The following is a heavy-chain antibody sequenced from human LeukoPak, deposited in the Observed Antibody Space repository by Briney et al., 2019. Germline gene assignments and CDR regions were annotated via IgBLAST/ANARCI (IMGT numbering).Heavy chain of an antibody. CDR3: GREDCGGGRCCSAY. D-gene: IGHD2-15*01. V-gene: IGHV3-30*02. CDR2: IQYDGDFK. CDR1: GFTFSTSG. J-gene: IGHJ4*02. Sequence: PGGSLRLSCAASGFTFSTSGMPWVRQAPGKGLEWVTFIQYDGDFKYYADSVKGRFIVSRDNPKNTVYLQMNSLRADDTAVYYCGREDCGGGRCCSAYWGQGTLVTVAS.